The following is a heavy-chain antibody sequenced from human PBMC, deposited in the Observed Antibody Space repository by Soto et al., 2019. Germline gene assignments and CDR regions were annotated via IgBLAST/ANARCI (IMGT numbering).Heavy chain of an antibody. CDR3: AREAPGDGYGMDV. CDR1: GYTFTSYY. V-gene: IGHV1-46*01. CDR2: INPSGGST. J-gene: IGHJ6*02. D-gene: IGHD3-10*01. Sequence: ASLKVSCKASGYTFTSYYMRWVRQAPGQGLEWMGIINPSGGSTSYAQRFQGRVTMTRDTSTSTVYMELSSLRSEDTAVYYCAREAPGDGYGMDVWGQGTTVTVSS.